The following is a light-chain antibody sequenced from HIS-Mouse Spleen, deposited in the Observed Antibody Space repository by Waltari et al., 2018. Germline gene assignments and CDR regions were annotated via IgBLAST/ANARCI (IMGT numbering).Light chain of an antibody. CDR2: EDS. J-gene: IGLJ2*01. Sequence: SYELTQPPPVSVSPGQTARITCSGDALPTKYAYWYQQKSGQAPLLVIYEDSKRPSGIPERFSGSSSGTMATLTISGAQVEDEADYYCYSTDSSGNHRVFGGGTKLTVL. V-gene: IGLV3-10*01. CDR3: YSTDSSGNHRV. CDR1: ALPTKY.